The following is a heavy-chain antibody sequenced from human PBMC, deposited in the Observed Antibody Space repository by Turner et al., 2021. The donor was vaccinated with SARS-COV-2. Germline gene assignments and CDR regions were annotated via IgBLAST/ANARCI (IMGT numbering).Heavy chain of an antibody. V-gene: IGHV1-8*03. J-gene: IGHJ3*02. CDR1: VYTFTTYD. CDR2: MNPNSGHT. D-gene: IGHD4-4*01. CDR3: AGRDSNGYVGAFDM. Sequence: QVQLVQSGAEVKTPGASVTVSCKASVYTFTTYDLDWVRQAAGQGLEWMGWMNPNSGHTAYAQKFQGRVTITRKTSISTVYMELSSLRSDDTAVYYCAGRDSNGYVGAFDMWGQGTMVTVSS.